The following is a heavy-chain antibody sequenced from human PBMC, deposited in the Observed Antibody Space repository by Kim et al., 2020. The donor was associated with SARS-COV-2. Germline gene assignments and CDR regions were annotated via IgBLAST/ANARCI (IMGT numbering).Heavy chain of an antibody. CDR2: ISYSGST. CDR1: GGSISSYY. J-gene: IGHJ5*02. CDR3: ARYSSSWNRFDT. Sequence: SETLSLTCTVSGGSISSYYWSWIRQSPGKGLEWIGYISYSGSTNYNPSLKSRVTLLVDTSNSQFSLKLSSVTAADTAVYYCARYSSSWNRFDTWGQGTLVTVSS. V-gene: IGHV4-59*08. D-gene: IGHD6-6*01.